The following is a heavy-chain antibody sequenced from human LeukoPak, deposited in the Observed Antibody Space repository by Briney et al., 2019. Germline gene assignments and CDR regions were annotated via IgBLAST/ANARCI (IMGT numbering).Heavy chain of an antibody. Sequence: VASVKVSCKASGYTFTSYGISWVRQAPGQGLEWMGWINAYNGNTNYAQKLQGRVTMTTDTSTSTAYMELRSLRSDDTAVCYCARAVSSSWLLPFWGQGTLVTVSS. V-gene: IGHV1-18*01. CDR2: INAYNGNT. J-gene: IGHJ4*02. CDR3: ARAVSSSWLLPF. D-gene: IGHD6-13*01. CDR1: GYTFTSYG.